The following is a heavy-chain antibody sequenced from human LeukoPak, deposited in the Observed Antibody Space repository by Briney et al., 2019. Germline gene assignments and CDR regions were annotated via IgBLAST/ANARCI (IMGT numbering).Heavy chain of an antibody. D-gene: IGHD5-24*01. V-gene: IGHV3-48*04. CDR1: GFTFSSYS. J-gene: IGHJ6*02. CDR3: ARRFQMGTGYYYYGMDV. CDR2: ISSSSSTI. Sequence: GGSLRLSCAASGFTFSSYSMNWVRQAPGKGLEWVSYISSSSSTIYYADSVKGRFTISRDNAKNSLYLQMNSLRAEDTAVYYCARRFQMGTGYYYYGMDVWGQGTTVTVSS.